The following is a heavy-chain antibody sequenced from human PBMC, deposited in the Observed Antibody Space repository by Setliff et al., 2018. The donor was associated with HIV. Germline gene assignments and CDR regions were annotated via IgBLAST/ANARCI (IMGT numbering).Heavy chain of an antibody. CDR3: ARPQGGGFDY. Sequence: GESLKISCRGSGYVFSDYWIGWVRQMPGKGLEWMGIIYPADSDTRYSPSFQGQVTISADKSMGTAYLQWSSLKASDTAMYYCARPQGGGFDYWGQGTLVTVSS. CDR2: IYPADSDT. J-gene: IGHJ4*02. CDR1: GYVFSDYW. D-gene: IGHD3-16*01. V-gene: IGHV5-51*01.